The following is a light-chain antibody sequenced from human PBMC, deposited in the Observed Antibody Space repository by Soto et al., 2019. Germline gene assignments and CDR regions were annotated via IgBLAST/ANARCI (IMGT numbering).Light chain of an antibody. CDR3: TSYTSSNSWV. V-gene: IGLV2-14*03. CDR2: EVV. Sequence: QSVLTQPASVSGSPGQSITISCTGTTSGDYVSRYQQPPGKAPKLLIYEVVNRPSEVSDRFSGSKSDNTASLTISGLQTEDEAHYYCTSYTSSNSWVFGTGTKVTVL. J-gene: IGLJ1*01. CDR1: TSGDY.